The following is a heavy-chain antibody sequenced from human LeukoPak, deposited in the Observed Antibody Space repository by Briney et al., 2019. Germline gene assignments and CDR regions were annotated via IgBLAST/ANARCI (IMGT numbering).Heavy chain of an antibody. CDR3: ASLMSSIAALGY. V-gene: IGHV3-66*02. Sequence: GGSLRLSCAASGFTVSSNYVSWVRQAPGKGLEWVSVIYSGRSTYYADSVKGRFTISRDNSKNTLYLQVNSLRAEDAAVYYCASLMSSIAALGYWGQGTLVTVSS. CDR1: GFTVSSNY. J-gene: IGHJ4*02. D-gene: IGHD6-6*01. CDR2: IYSGRST.